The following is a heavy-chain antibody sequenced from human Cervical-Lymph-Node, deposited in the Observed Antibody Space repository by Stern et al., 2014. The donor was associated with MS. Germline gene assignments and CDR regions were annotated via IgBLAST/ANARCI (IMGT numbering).Heavy chain of an antibody. CDR1: GYTFTNYI. J-gene: IGHJ4*02. D-gene: IGHD6-6*01. CDR3: ARTKYGTSSPVGY. CDR2: INTNTGNP. V-gene: IGHV7-4-1*02. Sequence: VQLVESGSELKKPGASVKVSCKASGYTFTNYIMNWVRQVPGQGLEWMGWINTNTGNPTYARDFTGRFVFSLDTSVSTAYLQISSLRADDTAVYYCARTKYGTSSPVGYWGQGTLVTVSS.